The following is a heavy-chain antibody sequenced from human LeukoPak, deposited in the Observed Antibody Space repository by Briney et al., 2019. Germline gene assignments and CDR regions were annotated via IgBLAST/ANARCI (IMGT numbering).Heavy chain of an antibody. CDR3: AREGRMSMGIEY. CDR2: INHGGST. Sequence: PGGSLRLSCAASGFTVSSNYMSWIRQSPGKGLEWIGEINHGGSTNYNPSLKSRVTMSVDTSKNHFSLKLSSVTAADTAVYFCAREGRMSMGIEYWGQGTLVTVSS. CDR1: GFTVSSNY. V-gene: IGHV4-34*01. J-gene: IGHJ4*02. D-gene: IGHD4/OR15-4a*01.